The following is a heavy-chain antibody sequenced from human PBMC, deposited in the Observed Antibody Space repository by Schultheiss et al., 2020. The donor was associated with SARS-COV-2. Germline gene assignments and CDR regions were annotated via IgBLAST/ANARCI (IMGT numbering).Heavy chain of an antibody. V-gene: IGHV4-31*03. CDR1: GGSISSGGYY. CDR3: ARDRYYDFWSGYYSDYYYGMDV. CDR2: IYYSGST. Sequence: TLSLTCTVSGGSISSGGYYWSWIRQHPGKGLEWIGYIYYSGSTYYNPSLKSRVTISVDTSKNQFSLKLSSVTAADTAVYYCARDRYYDFWSGYYSDYYYGMDVWGQGTTVTVSS. D-gene: IGHD3-3*01. J-gene: IGHJ6*02.